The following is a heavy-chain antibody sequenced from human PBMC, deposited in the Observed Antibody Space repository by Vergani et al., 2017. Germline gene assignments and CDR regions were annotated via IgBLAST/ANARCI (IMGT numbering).Heavy chain of an antibody. D-gene: IGHD4-17*01. J-gene: IGHJ4*02. CDR2: IYYSGST. CDR1: GGSISSGGYY. V-gene: IGHV4-31*03. Sequence: QVQLQESGPGLVKPSQTLSLTCTVSGGSISSGGYYWSWIRQHPGKGLEWIGYIYYSGSTYYNPSLKSRVTISVATSKNQFSLKLSSVTAADTAVYYCARWGDHYGDYANFDYWGQGTLVTVSS. CDR3: ARWGDHYGDYANFDY.